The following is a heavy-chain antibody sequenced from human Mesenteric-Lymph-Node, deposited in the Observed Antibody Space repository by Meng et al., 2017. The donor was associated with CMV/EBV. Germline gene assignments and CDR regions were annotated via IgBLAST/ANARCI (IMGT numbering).Heavy chain of an antibody. CDR3: AISTWGY. J-gene: IGHJ4*02. CDR2: ISAYNGNA. Sequence: SVKVSCKTSGYTFPSYGIHWVRQAPGQGLEWMGWISAYNGNANYAQNLQGRLTMTTDTSTTTAYMELRNLKSDDTAVYYCAISTWGYWGQGTLVTVSS. V-gene: IGHV1-18*01. D-gene: IGHD7-27*01. CDR1: GYTFPSYG.